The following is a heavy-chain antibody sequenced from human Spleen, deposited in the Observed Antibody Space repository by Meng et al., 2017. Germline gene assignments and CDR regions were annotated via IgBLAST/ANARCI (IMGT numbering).Heavy chain of an antibody. CDR1: GGTFSSYC. J-gene: IGHJ4*02. V-gene: IGHV1-69*05. D-gene: IGHD4-17*01. CDR2: IIPIFRTT. CDR3: ARERWAWGYGDYGGTPTY. Sequence: SVKVSCKASGGTFSSYCVNWVRQAPRQGLEWMGGIIPIFRTTNYAQKFQGRVSITRDESMSTAYMDLKSLPSEDTAVYYCARERWAWGYGDYGGTPTYWGQGTLVTVSS.